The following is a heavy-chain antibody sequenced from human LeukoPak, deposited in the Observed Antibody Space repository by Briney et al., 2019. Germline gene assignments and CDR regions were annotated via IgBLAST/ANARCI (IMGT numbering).Heavy chain of an antibody. CDR3: ARTNSGGSGIYYKNHYYGMDV. J-gene: IGHJ6*04. D-gene: IGHD3-10*01. CDR2: INHSGST. CDR1: GGSFSGYY. V-gene: IGHV4-34*01. Sequence: SETLSLTCAVYGGSFSGYYWSWIRQPPGKGLEWIGEINHSGSTNYNPSLKSRVTVSVDTSKNQFSLKLSSVTAADTAVYYCARTNSGGSGIYYKNHYYGMDVGAKGTTVTVPS.